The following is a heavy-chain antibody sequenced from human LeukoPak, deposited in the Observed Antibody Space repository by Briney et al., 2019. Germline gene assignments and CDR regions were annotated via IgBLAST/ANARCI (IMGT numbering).Heavy chain of an antibody. D-gene: IGHD3-10*01. CDR2: IYTSGST. Sequence: SETLSLTCTVSGGSISSYYWSWIRQPAGKARDWIGRIYTSGSTNYNPSLKSRVTMSVDTSKNQFSLKLSSVTAADTAVYYCARISYGSGSYWWFDPWGQGTLVTVSS. CDR1: GGSISSYY. J-gene: IGHJ5*02. CDR3: ARISYGSGSYWWFDP. V-gene: IGHV4-4*07.